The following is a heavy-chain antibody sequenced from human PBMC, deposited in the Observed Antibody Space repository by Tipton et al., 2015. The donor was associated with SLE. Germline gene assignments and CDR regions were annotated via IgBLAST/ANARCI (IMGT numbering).Heavy chain of an antibody. CDR3: AKAIAVAGPFDF. J-gene: IGHJ4*02. D-gene: IGHD6-19*01. CDR2: ISYDGSNK. CDR1: GFTFSNYA. Sequence: SLRLSCAASGFTFSNYAMHWVRQAPGKGLEWVALISYDGSNKYYADSVKGRFTISRDNSKNTLYLQMNALRAEDTAVYYCAKAIAVAGPFDFWGQGTLVTVSS. V-gene: IGHV3-30*04.